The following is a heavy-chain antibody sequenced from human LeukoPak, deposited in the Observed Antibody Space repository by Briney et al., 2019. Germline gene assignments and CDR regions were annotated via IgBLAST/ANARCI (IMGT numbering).Heavy chain of an antibody. D-gene: IGHD6-13*01. V-gene: IGHV4-39*07. CDR2: IYYSGST. CDR3: AREERGLASSGTDSWYNWFAP. Sequence: PSQTLSLTCTVSGDSISSGDYYWGWIRQPPGKGLEWIGSIYYSGSTYYNPSLKSRVTISVDTSENQFSLKLSSVTAADTAVYYCAREERGLASSGTDSWYNWFAPWGQGSLVTVSS. CDR1: GDSISSGDYY. J-gene: IGHJ5*02.